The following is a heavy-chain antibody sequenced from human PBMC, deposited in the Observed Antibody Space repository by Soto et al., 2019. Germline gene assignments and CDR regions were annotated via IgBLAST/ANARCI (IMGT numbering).Heavy chain of an antibody. V-gene: IGHV3-23*01. Sequence: EVQLLESGGGLVQPGGSLRLSCATSGLSFSLYSMGWVRQAPGKGLEWVSAISGSGRNINYADSVKGRFTISRDNSKNTLSLQMNSLRAEDTALYYCAKDDRTASRIAYWGQGTLVTVSS. D-gene: IGHD2-21*02. CDR2: ISGSGRNI. CDR3: AKDDRTASRIAY. J-gene: IGHJ4*02. CDR1: GLSFSLYS.